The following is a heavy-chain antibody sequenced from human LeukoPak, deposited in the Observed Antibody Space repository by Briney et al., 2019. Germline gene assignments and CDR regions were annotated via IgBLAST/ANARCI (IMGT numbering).Heavy chain of an antibody. CDR2: MYYSGST. CDR3: ARHYYDSSGYYPWYFDY. Sequence: SETLSLTCTVSGGSFSSRTYYWGWIRQPLGKGLEWIGSMYYSGSTYYNQSLKSRVTISVDTSKNQFSLKLTSVTAADTAVYYCARHYYDSSGYYPWYFDYWGQGTLVTVSS. J-gene: IGHJ4*02. CDR1: GGSFSSRTYY. D-gene: IGHD3-22*01. V-gene: IGHV4-39*01.